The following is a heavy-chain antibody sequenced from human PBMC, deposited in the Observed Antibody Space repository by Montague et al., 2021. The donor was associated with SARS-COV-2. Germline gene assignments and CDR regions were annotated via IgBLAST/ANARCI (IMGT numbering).Heavy chain of an antibody. D-gene: IGHD6-19*01. J-gene: IGHJ4*02. CDR2: ISYDGSNK. CDR3: VRASLIKARIAVAGTTVY. V-gene: IGHV3-30*09. Sequence: SLRLSCAASGFTFNNYAMHWVRQDPGKGLEWVAIISYDGSNKYYADSVKGRFAISRDNSKNTLYLQMNSLRAEDTAVYYCVRASLIKARIAVAGTTVYWGQGTLVTISS. CDR1: GFTFNNYA.